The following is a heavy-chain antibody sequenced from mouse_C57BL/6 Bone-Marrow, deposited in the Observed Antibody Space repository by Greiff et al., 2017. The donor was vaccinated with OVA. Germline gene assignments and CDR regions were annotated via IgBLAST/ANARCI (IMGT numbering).Heavy chain of an antibody. CDR1: GYTFTSYW. CDR3: ARGYGSSYVNYAMDY. Sequence: VQLQQPGAELVKPGASVKLSCKASGYTFTSYWMQWVKQRPGQGLEWIGEIDPSDSYTNYNQKFKGKATLTVDTSSSTAYMQLSSLTSEDSAVYYCARGYGSSYVNYAMDYWGQGTSVTVSS. J-gene: IGHJ4*01. V-gene: IGHV1-50*01. D-gene: IGHD1-1*01. CDR2: IDPSDSYT.